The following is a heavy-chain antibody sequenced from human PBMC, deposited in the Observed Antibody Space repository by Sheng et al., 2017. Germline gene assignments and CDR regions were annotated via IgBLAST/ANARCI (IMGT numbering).Heavy chain of an antibody. Sequence: QVQLVQSGAEVKKPGASVKVSCKVSGYTLTDLSMHWVRQAPGQGLEWMGGFDLEDVKTVYAQRFQGRLNHYVRTQSTDTVYMDLSSLTSRRHGQYYFCVTESRHRLWFGTRLWGQG. CDR1: GYTLTDLS. D-gene: IGHD3-10*01. J-gene: IGHJ3*01. V-gene: IGHV1-24*01. CDR3: VTESRHRLWFGTRL. CDR2: FDLEDVKT.